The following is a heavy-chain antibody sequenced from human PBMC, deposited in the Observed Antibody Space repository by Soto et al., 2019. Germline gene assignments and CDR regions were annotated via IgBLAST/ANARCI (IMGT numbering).Heavy chain of an antibody. CDR2: IYYSGST. CDR1: GGSISSSSYY. D-gene: IGHD6-6*01. V-gene: IGHV4-39*01. Sequence: QLQLQESGPGLVKPSETLSLTCTVSGGSISSSSYYWGWIRQPPGKGLEWIGSIYYSGSTYYNPSLKSRVTISVDTSKNQYSLKLSSVTAADTAVYYCAEGPSSSSLATIWGQGTLVTVSS. CDR3: AEGPSSSSLATI. J-gene: IGHJ4*02.